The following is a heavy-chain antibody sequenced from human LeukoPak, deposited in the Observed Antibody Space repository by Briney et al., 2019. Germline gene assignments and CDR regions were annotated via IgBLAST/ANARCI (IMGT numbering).Heavy chain of an antibody. J-gene: IGHJ6*02. CDR2: IYYSGST. CDR3: ARYCSGGSCYYNTYYGMDV. D-gene: IGHD2-15*01. Sequence: SETLSLTCTVSGGSISSYYWSWIRQPPGKGLEWIGYIYYSGSTNYNPSLKSRVTISVDTSKNQFSLKLNSVTAADTAVYYCARYCSGGSCYYNTYYGMDVWGQGTTVTVSS. CDR1: GGSISSYY. V-gene: IGHV4-59*08.